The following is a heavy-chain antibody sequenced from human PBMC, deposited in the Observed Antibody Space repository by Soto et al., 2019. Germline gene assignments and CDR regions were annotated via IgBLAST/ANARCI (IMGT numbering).Heavy chain of an antibody. J-gene: IGHJ6*03. CDR1: GYTSTSYG. V-gene: IGHV1-18*01. D-gene: IGHD3-9*01. CDR2: ISAYNGNT. CDR3: ARPRYYDIVTGYHYYYYLDV. Sequence: QVQLVQSGAEVKKPGASVKVSCKASGYTSTSYGISWVRQAPGQGLEWMGWISAYNGNTNYAQKLQGRVTMTTNTSTSTAYMELGSLRSDDTAVYYCARPRYYDIVTGYHYYYYLDVWGKGTTVTVSS.